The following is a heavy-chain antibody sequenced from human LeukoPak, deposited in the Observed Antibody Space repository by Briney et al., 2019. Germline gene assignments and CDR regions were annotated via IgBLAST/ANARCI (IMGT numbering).Heavy chain of an antibody. CDR1: GYSFSNYW. CDR3: ATLGLYDYGAYYFDY. V-gene: IGHV5-51*01. Sequence: GESLKISCEGSGYSFSNYWIGWVRQMPGKGLEWMGLIYPGDYETRYSPSFQGLVTISVDKSISTAYLQWSSLKASDTAMYYCATLGLYDYGAYYFDYWGQGTLVTVSS. D-gene: IGHD4-17*01. CDR2: IYPGDYET. J-gene: IGHJ4*02.